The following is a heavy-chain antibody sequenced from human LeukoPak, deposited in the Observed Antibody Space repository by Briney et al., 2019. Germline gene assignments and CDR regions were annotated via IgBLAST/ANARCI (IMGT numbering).Heavy chain of an antibody. CDR1: GGSISSSNW. CDR3: ARQGYSYGSSFDY. CDR2: IYHSGST. V-gene: IGHV4-4*02. D-gene: IGHD5-18*01. Sequence: SETLSLTCAVSGGSISSSNWWSWVRQPPGKGLEWIGEIYHSGSTNYNPSLKSRVTISVDKSKNQFSLKLSSVTAADTAVYYCARQGYSYGSSFDYWGQGTLVTVSS. J-gene: IGHJ4*02.